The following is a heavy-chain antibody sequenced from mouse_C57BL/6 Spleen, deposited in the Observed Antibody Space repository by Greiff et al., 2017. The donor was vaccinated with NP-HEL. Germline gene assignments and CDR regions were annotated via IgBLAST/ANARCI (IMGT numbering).Heavy chain of an antibody. D-gene: IGHD3-3*01. J-gene: IGHJ3*01. CDR3: ARGDRFAY. V-gene: IGHV1-82*01. Sequence: QVHVKQSGPELVNPGASVKISCKASGYAFSSSWMNWVKQRPGKGLEWIGRIYPGDGDTNYNGKFKGKATLTADKSSSTAYMQLSSLTSEDSAVYFCARGDRFAYWGQGTLVTVSA. CDR1: GYAFSSSW. CDR2: IYPGDGDT.